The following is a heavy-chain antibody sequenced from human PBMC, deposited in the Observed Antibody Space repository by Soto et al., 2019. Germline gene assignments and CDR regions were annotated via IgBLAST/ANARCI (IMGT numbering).Heavy chain of an antibody. J-gene: IGHJ6*02. CDR2: LHSDGSTT. V-gene: IGHV3-74*01. D-gene: IGHD2-2*02. CDR1: GFIFSSYW. Sequence: GSLRLSCAASGFIFSSYWMHWVRQAPGKGLVWVSRLHSDGSTTSYADSVKGRFTISRDNAKNTLYLQMNSLRAEDTAVYYCARELPTAIRGGHYYSYGMDVWGQGTSVTVSS. CDR3: ARELPTAIRGGHYYSYGMDV.